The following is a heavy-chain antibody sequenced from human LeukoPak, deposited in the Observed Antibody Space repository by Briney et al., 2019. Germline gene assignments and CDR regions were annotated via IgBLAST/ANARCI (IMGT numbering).Heavy chain of an antibody. CDR3: ARAGGYSFGYGVDV. V-gene: IGHV4-61*01. D-gene: IGHD5-18*01. CDR2: IFYSGSA. J-gene: IGHJ6*02. CDR1: GDSVSSDNYY. Sequence: SETLSLTCTVSGDSVSSDNYYWSWIRQPPGKGLEWIGYIFYSGSANYNPSLKSRVTISVDTSKNQFSLKLSSVTAADTARYYCARAGGYSFGYGVDVWGQGTTVTVSS.